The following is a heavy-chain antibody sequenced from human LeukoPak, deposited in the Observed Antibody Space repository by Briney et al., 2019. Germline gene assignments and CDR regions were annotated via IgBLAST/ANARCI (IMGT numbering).Heavy chain of an antibody. CDR3: ARDPGLGDYGELDY. CDR2: ISYDGSNK. Sequence: PGRSLRLSCAASGFTFSSYAMHWVRQAPGKGLEWVAVISYDGSNKYYADSVKGRFTISRDNSKNTLYLQMNSLRAEDTAVYYCARDPGLGDYGELDYWGQGTLVTVSS. D-gene: IGHD4-17*01. V-gene: IGHV3-30-3*01. J-gene: IGHJ4*02. CDR1: GFTFSSYA.